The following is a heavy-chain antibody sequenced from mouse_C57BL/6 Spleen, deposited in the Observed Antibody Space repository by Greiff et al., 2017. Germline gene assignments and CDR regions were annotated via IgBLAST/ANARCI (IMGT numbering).Heavy chain of an antibody. CDR2: IWSGGST. CDR3: ARNLDASYAMDY. V-gene: IGHV2-2*01. CDR1: GFSLTSYG. J-gene: IGHJ4*01. Sequence: VKLVESGPGLVQPSQSLSITCTVSGFSLTSYGVHWVRQSPGKGLEWLGVIWSGGSTDYNAAFISSLSISKDNSKSQVFCKMNSLQADDTAIYYCARNLDASYAMDYWGQGTSVTVSS. D-gene: IGHD6-1*01.